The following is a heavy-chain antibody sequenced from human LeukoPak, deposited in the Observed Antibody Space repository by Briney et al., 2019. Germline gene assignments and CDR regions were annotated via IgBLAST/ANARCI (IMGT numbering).Heavy chain of an antibody. CDR3: ARERGHLDY. D-gene: IGHD6-25*01. CDR1: GFTFSSYA. V-gene: IGHV3-23*01. CDR2: ISGNGGSI. Sequence: PGGSLRLSCAASGFTFSSYAMSWVRQAPGKGLEWVSSISGNGGSISYADSVKGRFTISRDNFKNTLYLQMNSLRAEDTAVYYCARERGHLDYWGQGTLVTVSS. J-gene: IGHJ4*02.